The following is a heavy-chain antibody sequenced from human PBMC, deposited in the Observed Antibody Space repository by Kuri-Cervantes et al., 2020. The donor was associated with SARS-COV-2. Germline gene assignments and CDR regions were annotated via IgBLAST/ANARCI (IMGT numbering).Heavy chain of an antibody. V-gene: IGHV3-23*01. J-gene: IGHJ6*03. CDR2: INYSGGST. CDR3: AKRPNQYGSGSNSYYYMDV. D-gene: IGHD3-10*01. Sequence: GGSLRLSCLTSGFTFTDYGMAWVRRAPGKVLEWVSSINYSGGSTYYAASVRGRFTISRDNSKNMLYLQMNSLRAEDTAAYYCAKRPNQYGSGSNSYYYMDVWGKGSTVTVSS. CDR1: GFTFTDYG.